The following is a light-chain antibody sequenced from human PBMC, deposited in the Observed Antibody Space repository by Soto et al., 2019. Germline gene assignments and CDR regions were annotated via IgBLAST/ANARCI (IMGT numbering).Light chain of an antibody. CDR3: QVWDSSSDHPGVV. V-gene: IGLV3-21*04. CDR1: NIGSKS. J-gene: IGLJ2*01. Sequence: SYELTQPPSVSVAPGKTARITCGGNNIGSKSVHWYQQKPGQAPVLVIYYDSDRPSGIPVRFSGSNSWNTATLTISRVEAGDEADYYCQVWDSSSDHPGVVFGGGTKLTVL. CDR2: YDS.